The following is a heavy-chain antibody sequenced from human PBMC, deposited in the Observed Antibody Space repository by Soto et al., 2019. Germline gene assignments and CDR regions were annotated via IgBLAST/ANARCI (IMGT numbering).Heavy chain of an antibody. J-gene: IGHJ6*03. Sequence: GESLKISCKGSGYSFTSYWIGWVRQMPGKGLEWMGIIYPGDSDTRYSPSFQGQVTISADKSINTAYLQWSSLKASDIAMYYCASHIIVRGVIRGSRYYYYYMDVWGKGTTVTVSS. CDR2: IYPGDSDT. V-gene: IGHV5-51*01. CDR1: GYSFTSYW. CDR3: ASHIIVRGVIRGSRYYYYYMDV. D-gene: IGHD3-10*01.